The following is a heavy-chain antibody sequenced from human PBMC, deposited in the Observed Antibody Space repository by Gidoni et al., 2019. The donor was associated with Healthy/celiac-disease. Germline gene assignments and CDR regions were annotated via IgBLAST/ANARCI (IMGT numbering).Heavy chain of an antibody. CDR3: ARGRDGYSTAFDY. CDR2: IIPIFGTA. V-gene: IGHV1-69*01. Sequence: QVQLVPSGAEVKKPGSSVKVSCQASGGTFSSSAISWVRQAPGQGLEWRGGIIPIFGTANYAQKFQGRVTITADESTSTAYMELSSLRSEDTAVYYCARGRDGYSTAFDYWGQGTLVTVSS. J-gene: IGHJ4*02. D-gene: IGHD4-4*01. CDR1: GGTFSSSA.